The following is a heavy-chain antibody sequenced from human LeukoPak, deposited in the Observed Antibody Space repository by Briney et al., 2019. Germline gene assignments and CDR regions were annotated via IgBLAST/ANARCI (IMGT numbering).Heavy chain of an antibody. CDR1: GGTFSSYA. Sequence: SVKVSCKASGGTFSSYAISWVRQAPGQGLEWMGRIIPILGIANYAQKFQGRVTITADKSTSTAYMELSSLRSEDTAVYYCARKCDCGYYFDYWGQGTLVTVSS. CDR3: ARKCDCGYYFDY. CDR2: IIPILGIA. V-gene: IGHV1-69*04. J-gene: IGHJ4*02. D-gene: IGHD2-21*02.